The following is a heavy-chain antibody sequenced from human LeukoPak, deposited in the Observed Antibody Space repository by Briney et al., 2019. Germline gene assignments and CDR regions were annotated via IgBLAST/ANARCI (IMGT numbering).Heavy chain of an antibody. CDR3: ARLGSSSGNYFDY. CDR2: INHSGGI. D-gene: IGHD6-6*01. Sequence: PSETLSLTCVVYGGSFSGYYWSWIRQPPGKGLEWIGEINHSGGISYNPSLKSRVTISVDTSKNQFSLKLSSVTAADTAVYYCARLGSSSGNYFDYWGQGTLVTVSS. CDR1: GGSFSGYY. J-gene: IGHJ4*02. V-gene: IGHV4-34*01.